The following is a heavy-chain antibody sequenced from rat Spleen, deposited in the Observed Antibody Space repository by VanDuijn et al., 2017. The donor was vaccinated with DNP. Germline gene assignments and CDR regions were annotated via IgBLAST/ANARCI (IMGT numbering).Heavy chain of an antibody. Sequence: EVQLQESGPGLVKPSQSLSLTCSVTGHSITDSYRWNWIRKFPGNKLEWMGYINSAGNTRYSPSLKSLIPITRDTSKNQFFLQVNSVTAEDTATYYCASTQFSGDVNWFAYWDQGTLVTVSS. CDR1: GHSITDSYR. J-gene: IGHJ3*01. CDR3: ASTQFSGDVNWFAY. D-gene: IGHD1-1*01. V-gene: IGHV3-3*01. CDR2: INSAGNT.